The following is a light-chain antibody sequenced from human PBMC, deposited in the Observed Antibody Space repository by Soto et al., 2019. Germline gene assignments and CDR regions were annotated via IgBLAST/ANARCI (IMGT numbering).Light chain of an antibody. CDR2: GAS. V-gene: IGKV3-20*01. J-gene: IGKJ3*01. CDR1: KSVSSSY. CDR3: QQYGSSLFT. Sequence: EIVLTQSPGTLSLSPGERATLSCRASKSVSSSYVAWYQQKPGQAPRLLIYGASSRATGIPDRFSGRGAGTDFTLTISRLEPEDFAVYYCQQYGSSLFTFGPGTKVDIK.